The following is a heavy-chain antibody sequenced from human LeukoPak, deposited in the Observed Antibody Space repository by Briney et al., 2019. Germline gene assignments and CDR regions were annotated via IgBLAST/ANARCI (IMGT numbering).Heavy chain of an antibody. CDR2: IIPIFGTA. D-gene: IGHD2-2*01. J-gene: IGHJ4*02. V-gene: IGHV1-69*13. Sequence: ASVTVSFKGTGGTFINYAISWVGQAPGKGVEGVGGIIPIFGTANYAQESQGRVTITADESTSTAYMDLSSLRSEDTAVYYCARDLGVSTTSYCGQGTLVTVSS. CDR1: GGTFINYA. CDR3: ARDLGVSTTSY.